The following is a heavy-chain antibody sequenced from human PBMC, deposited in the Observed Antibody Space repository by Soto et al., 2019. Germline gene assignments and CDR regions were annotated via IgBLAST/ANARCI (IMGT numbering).Heavy chain of an antibody. D-gene: IGHD6-6*01. Sequence: QVQLVQSGAEVKKPGASVKVSCKASGYTFTNYGINWVRQAPGQGLEWLGWVSAYNGERRYAQRVQARVIMTTDTSTTTAYMELRSLRSDYTAVYYCSRGTSIPASCDYWGQGTLVTVSS. CDR3: SRGTSIPASCDY. CDR1: GYTFTNYG. J-gene: IGHJ4*01. V-gene: IGHV1-18*01. CDR2: VSAYNGER.